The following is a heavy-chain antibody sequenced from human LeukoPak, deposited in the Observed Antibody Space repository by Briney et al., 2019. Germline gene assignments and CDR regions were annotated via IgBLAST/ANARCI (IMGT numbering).Heavy chain of an antibody. Sequence: GGSLRLSCAASGFTFSSYSMNWVRQAPGKGLEWVSYISSSSSTIYYADSVKGRFAISRDNAKNSLYLQMNSLRAEDTAVYYCARVDYTSRYYYYMDVWGKGTTVTVSS. V-gene: IGHV3-48*01. J-gene: IGHJ6*03. CDR2: ISSSSSTI. D-gene: IGHD4-11*01. CDR3: ARVDYTSRYYYYMDV. CDR1: GFTFSSYS.